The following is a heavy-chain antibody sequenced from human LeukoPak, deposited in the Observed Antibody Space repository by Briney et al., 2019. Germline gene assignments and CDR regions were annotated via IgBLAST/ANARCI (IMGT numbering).Heavy chain of an antibody. CDR2: IYYSGST. J-gene: IGHJ3*02. CDR3: ARDRGAAAGTLRAFDI. Sequence: SETLSLTCTVSGGSISSYYWSWIRQPPGKGLELLGYIYYSGSTNYNPSLKSRVTISVDTSKNQFSLKLSSVTAADTAVYYCARDRGAAAGTLRAFDIWGQGTMVTVSS. V-gene: IGHV4-59*01. D-gene: IGHD6-13*01. CDR1: GGSISSYY.